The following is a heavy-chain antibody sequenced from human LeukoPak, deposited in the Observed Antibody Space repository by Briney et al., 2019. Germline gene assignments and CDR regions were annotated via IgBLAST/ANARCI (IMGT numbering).Heavy chain of an antibody. J-gene: IGHJ3*02. CDR3: ANLMYKPKSDAFDI. CDR1: GFTFSSYG. D-gene: IGHD1-14*01. Sequence: GGSLRLSCAASGFTFSSYGMHRVRQAPGKGLEWVAFIRYDGSNKYYADSVKGRFTISRDNSKNTLYLQMNSLRAEDTAVYYCANLMYKPKSDAFDIWGQGTMVTVSS. CDR2: IRYDGSNK. V-gene: IGHV3-30*02.